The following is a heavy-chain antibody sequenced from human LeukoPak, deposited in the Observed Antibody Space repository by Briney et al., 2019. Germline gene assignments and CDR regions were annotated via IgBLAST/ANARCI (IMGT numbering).Heavy chain of an antibody. D-gene: IGHD3-10*01. CDR2: ISGSGGST. J-gene: IGHJ4*02. CDR3: AKNGVLLWFGELKGFDY. V-gene: IGHV3-23*01. Sequence: GGSLRLSCAASGFTFGSNSMHWVRQAPGKGLEWVSAISGSGGSTYYADSVKGRFTISRDNSKNTLYLQMNSLRAEDTAVYYCAKNGVLLWFGELKGFDYWGQGTLVTVSS. CDR1: GFTFGSNS.